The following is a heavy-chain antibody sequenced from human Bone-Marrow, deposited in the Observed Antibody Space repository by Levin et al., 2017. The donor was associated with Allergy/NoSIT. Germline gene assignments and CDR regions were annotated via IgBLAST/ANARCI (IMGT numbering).Heavy chain of an antibody. J-gene: IGHJ4*02. V-gene: IGHV3-9*01. CDR3: AKDLFHAPDYDFWSGSIGGYFDY. Sequence: SLKISCAVSGFSVDDYAIHWIRQVPGKGLEWVSGINWNSATIGYADSVKGRFIISRDSAKNSLYLQMSGRRVEDTALYFCAKDLFHAPDYDFWSGSIGGYFDYWGQGILVTVSS. D-gene: IGHD3-3*01. CDR2: INWNSATI. CDR1: GFSVDDYA.